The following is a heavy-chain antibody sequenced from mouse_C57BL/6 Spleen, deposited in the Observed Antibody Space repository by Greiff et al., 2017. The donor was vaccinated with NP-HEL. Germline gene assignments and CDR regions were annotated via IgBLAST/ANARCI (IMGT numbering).Heavy chain of an antibody. V-gene: IGHV1-85*01. CDR1: GYTFTSYD. D-gene: IGHD1-1*02. CDR3: ARHYDYDAMDY. CDR2: IYPRDGST. J-gene: IGHJ4*01. Sequence: VQLQQSGPELVKPGASVKLSCKASGYTFTSYDINWVKQRPGQGLEWIGWIYPRDGSTKYNEKFKGKATLTVDTSSSTAYMELHSLTSEDSAVYFCARHYDYDAMDYWGQGTSVTVSA.